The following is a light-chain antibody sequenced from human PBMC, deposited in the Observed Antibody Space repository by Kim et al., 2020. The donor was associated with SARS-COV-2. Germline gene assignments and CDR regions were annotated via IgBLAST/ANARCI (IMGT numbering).Light chain of an antibody. CDR2: GAS. Sequence: EIVLTQSPGTLSLSPGERATLSCRASQSVSSSYLAWYQQIPGQAPRLLIYGASSRATGIPDRFSGSGSETAFTLTISRLEPEDFAVYYCQQYGSLRTFGGETKGG. CDR1: QSVSSSY. CDR3: QQYGSLRT. J-gene: IGKJ4*01. V-gene: IGKV3-20*01.